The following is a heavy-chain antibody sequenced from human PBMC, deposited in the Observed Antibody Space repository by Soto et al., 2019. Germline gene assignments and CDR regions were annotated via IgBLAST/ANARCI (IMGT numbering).Heavy chain of an antibody. J-gene: IGHJ6*02. CDR1: GYSVSSSDYY. CDR2: MFYSGLT. V-gene: IGHV4-39*01. Sequence: SETLSLTCSVSGYSVSSSDYYWAWIRQPPGKGLEWIGSMFYSGLTYYNPSLKSRVTLSVDTSKNQFSVRLNSVTAADTAVYYCAPLSVSLSGPYGIHVWGQGTTVTVSS. CDR3: APLSVSLSGPYGIHV. D-gene: IGHD2-15*01.